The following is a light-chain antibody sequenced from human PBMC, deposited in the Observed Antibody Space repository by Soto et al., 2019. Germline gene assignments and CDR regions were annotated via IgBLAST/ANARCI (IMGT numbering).Light chain of an antibody. CDR1: QSLSSY. CDR2: GAS. J-gene: IGKJ5*01. CDR3: QQYNNWPPIT. Sequence: EIVLTQSPGTLSLSPGERATLSCRASQSLSSYLAWYQQKPGQAPRLLIYGASSRATGIPDRFSGSGSGTDFTLTISSLQSEDFAVYYCQQYNNWPPITFGQGTRLEIK. V-gene: IGKV3D-15*01.